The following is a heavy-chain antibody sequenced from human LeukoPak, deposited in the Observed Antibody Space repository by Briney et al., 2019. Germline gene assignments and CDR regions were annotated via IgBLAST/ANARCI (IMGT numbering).Heavy chain of an antibody. CDR3: ARGYYDSSDYEYFQH. Sequence: ASVKVSCKASGYTFTGYYMHWVRQAPGQGLEWMGWINPNSGGTNSAQKFQGRVTMTRDTSNITAYMELSRLRSDDTAVYVCARGYYDSSDYEYFQHWGQGTLVTVSS. CDR2: INPNSGGT. J-gene: IGHJ1*01. D-gene: IGHD3-22*01. V-gene: IGHV1-2*02. CDR1: GYTFTGYY.